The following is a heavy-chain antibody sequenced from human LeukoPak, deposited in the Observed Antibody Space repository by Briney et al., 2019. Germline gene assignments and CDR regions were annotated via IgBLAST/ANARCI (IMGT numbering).Heavy chain of an antibody. V-gene: IGHV3-23*01. J-gene: IGHJ4*02. CDR3: AKDSPWELRFDY. D-gene: IGHD1-26*01. Sequence: GGSLRLSCAASGFTFSSYAISWVRQAPGKGLEWVSGISGSGGSTYYAVSVKGRFTISRDNSKNTLYLQMNSLRAEDTAVYYCAKDSPWELRFDYWGQGTLVTVSS. CDR1: GFTFSSYA. CDR2: ISGSGGST.